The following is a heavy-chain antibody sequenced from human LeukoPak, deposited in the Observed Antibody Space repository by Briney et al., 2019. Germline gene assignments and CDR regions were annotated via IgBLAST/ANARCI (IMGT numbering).Heavy chain of an antibody. V-gene: IGHV4-59*08. Sequence: SETLSLTCTVSGGSISSYYWSWIRQPPGKGLEWIGYIYYSGSTNYNPSLKSRVTISVDTSKNQFSLKLSSVTAADTAVYYCARRLRFLEWLSPRDDAFDIWGQGTMVTVSS. CDR3: ARRLRFLEWLSPRDDAFDI. J-gene: IGHJ3*02. D-gene: IGHD3-3*01. CDR2: IYYSGST. CDR1: GGSISSYY.